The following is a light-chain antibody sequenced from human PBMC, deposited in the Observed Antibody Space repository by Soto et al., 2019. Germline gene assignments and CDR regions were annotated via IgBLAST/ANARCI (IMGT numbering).Light chain of an antibody. CDR2: GAS. CDR3: QEYGSSPWT. Sequence: EIVLTQSPGTLSLSPGERATLSCRASQSVSSSYLAWYQQKPGQAPRLLIYGASSRATGIPDRFSGSGSGTAFTLTISRLEPYDFAVYYCQEYGSSPWTFGQGTKVEIK. J-gene: IGKJ1*01. CDR1: QSVSSSY. V-gene: IGKV3-20*01.